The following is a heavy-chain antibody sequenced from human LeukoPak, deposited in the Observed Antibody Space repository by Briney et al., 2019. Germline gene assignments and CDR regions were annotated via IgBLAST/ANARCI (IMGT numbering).Heavy chain of an antibody. CDR1: GFTFSSYS. CDR3: ARALSYSYGSMDF. J-gene: IGHJ4*02. V-gene: IGHV3-21*01. Sequence: GGSLRLSCVDSGFTFSSYSMNWVRQAPGKGLEWVSSISSGSKYIYNADSVKGRFIISRDNSKNSLYLQMNSLRVEGTAVYYCARALSYSYGSMDFWGQGTLVIVSS. D-gene: IGHD5-18*01. CDR2: ISSGSKYI.